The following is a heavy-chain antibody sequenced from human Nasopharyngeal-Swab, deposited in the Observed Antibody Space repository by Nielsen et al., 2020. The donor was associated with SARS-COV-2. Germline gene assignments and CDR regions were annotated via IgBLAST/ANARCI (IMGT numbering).Heavy chain of an antibody. Sequence: GGSLRLSCAASGFTFSNYAMSWVRQAPGKGLEWVSVVSGSGGTTKYADSVKGRFTISRDNSKNKLYLQMHSLRVEDTAVYYCAKDRYCSGGACYFSGFDYWGLGTLVTVSS. J-gene: IGHJ4*02. V-gene: IGHV3-23*01. CDR2: VSGSGGTT. CDR3: AKDRYCSGGACYFSGFDY. D-gene: IGHD2-15*01. CDR1: GFTFSNYA.